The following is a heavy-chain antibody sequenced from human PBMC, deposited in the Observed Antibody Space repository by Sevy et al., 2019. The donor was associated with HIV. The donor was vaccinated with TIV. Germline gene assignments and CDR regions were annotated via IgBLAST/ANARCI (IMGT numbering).Heavy chain of an antibody. V-gene: IGHV3-23*01. CDR3: AKDQGDYVWGTFRYY. Sequence: GGSLRLSCAASGFTFSIYAMSWVRQAPVKGLEWVSGLSGSGGSTYYADSVKGRFTISRDNSKNTLYLQMNSLRAEDTAVYYWAKDQGDYVWGTFRYYWGQGTLVTVSS. J-gene: IGHJ4*02. CDR1: GFTFSIYA. CDR2: LSGSGGST. D-gene: IGHD3-16*02.